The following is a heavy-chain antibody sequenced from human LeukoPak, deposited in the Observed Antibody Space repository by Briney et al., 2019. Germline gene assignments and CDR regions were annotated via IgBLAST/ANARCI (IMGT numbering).Heavy chain of an antibody. CDR2: INHSGST. J-gene: IGHJ3*02. CDR3: ASYRPPQYYYGSGTYGDAFDI. Sequence: PSETLSLTCAVYGGSFSGYYWSWIRQPPGKGLEWIGEINHSGSTNYNPSLKSRVTISVDTSKNQFSLKLSSVTAADTAVYYCASYRPPQYYYGSGTYGDAFDIWGQGTMVTVSS. V-gene: IGHV4-34*01. D-gene: IGHD3-10*01. CDR1: GGSFSGYY.